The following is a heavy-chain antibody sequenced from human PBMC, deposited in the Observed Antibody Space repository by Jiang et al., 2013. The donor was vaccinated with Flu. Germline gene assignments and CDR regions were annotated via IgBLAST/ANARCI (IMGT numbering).Heavy chain of an antibody. J-gene: IGHJ4*02. CDR2: ISGGGDGT. CDR3: AKLVDYFDSSGYFDC. Sequence: GLVQPGGSLRLSCAASDFRFSSYAMSWVRQAPGKGLEWVSAISGGGDGTYYADSVKGRFTISRDNSKNTLYLQMSSLRAEDTAVYYCAKLVDYFDSSGYFDCWGQGTLVTVSS. V-gene: IGHV3-23*01. D-gene: IGHD3-22*01. CDR1: DFRFSSYA.